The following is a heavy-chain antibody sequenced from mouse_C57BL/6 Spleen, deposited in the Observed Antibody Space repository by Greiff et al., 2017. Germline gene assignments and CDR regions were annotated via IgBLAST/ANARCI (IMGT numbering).Heavy chain of an antibody. D-gene: IGHD1-1*01. V-gene: IGHV1-64*01. CDR2: IHPNSGST. Sequence: QVQLQQPGAELVKPGASVKLSCKASGYTFTSYWMHWVKQRPGQGLEWIGMIHPNSGSTNYNEKFKSKATLTVDKSSSTAYMQLSSLTSEDSAVYYCARCYGSGGFAYWGQGTLVTVSA. J-gene: IGHJ3*01. CDR3: ARCYGSGGFAY. CDR1: GYTFTSYW.